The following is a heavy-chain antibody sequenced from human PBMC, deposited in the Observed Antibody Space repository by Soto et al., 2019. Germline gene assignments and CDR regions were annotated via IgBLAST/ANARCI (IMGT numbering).Heavy chain of an antibody. V-gene: IGHV1-69*06. CDR3: AREYTIFGVVINEGNWFDP. CDR1: GGTFSSYA. J-gene: IGHJ5*02. CDR2: IIPIFGTA. Sequence: GASVKVSCKASGGTFSSYAISWVRQAPGQGLEWMGGIIPIFGTANYAQKFQGRVTITADKSTSTAYMELSSLRSEDTAVYYCAREYTIFGVVINEGNWFDPWGQGTLVTVSS. D-gene: IGHD3-3*01.